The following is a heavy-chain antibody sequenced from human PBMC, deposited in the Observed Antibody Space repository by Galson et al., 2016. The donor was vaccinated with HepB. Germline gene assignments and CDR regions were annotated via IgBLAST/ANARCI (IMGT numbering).Heavy chain of an antibody. J-gene: IGHJ6*02. CDR1: GFAFSHYA. CDR3: TRDRIGCGDGSCYPLIYYGVDV. Sequence: SLRLSCAASGFAFSHYAMHWVRQAPGKGLEWVAVISYHRDNQYYADSVKGRFSISRDNSKNTIYLQMNSLRAEDTAVYYCTRDRIGCGDGSCYPLIYYGVDVWGQGTTVTVSS. CDR2: ISYHRDNQ. V-gene: IGHV3-30-3*01. D-gene: IGHD2-15*01.